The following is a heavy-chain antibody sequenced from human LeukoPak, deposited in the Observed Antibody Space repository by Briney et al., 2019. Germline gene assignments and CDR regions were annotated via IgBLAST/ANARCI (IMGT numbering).Heavy chain of an antibody. CDR2: ISSSSSTI. Sequence: GGSLRLSCAASGFTFSSYNMNWVRQAPGKGLEWVSYISSSSSTIYYADSVKGRFTISRDNAKNSLYLQMNSLRAEGTAVYYCASAFRYCSGGSCYGGVAFDIWGQGTMVTVSS. D-gene: IGHD2-15*01. V-gene: IGHV3-48*04. CDR3: ASAFRYCSGGSCYGGVAFDI. CDR1: GFTFSSYN. J-gene: IGHJ3*02.